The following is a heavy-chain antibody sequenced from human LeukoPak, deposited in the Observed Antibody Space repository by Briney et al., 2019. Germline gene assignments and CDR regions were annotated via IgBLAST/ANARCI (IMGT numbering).Heavy chain of an antibody. V-gene: IGHV3-23*01. D-gene: IGHD5-12*01. CDR3: AKDAGGYDLGAFDI. CDR2: ISGSGGST. CDR1: GFTVSRNY. Sequence: GGSLRLSCAASGFTVSRNYMTWVRQAPGKGLEWVSAISGSGGSTYYADSVKGRFTISRDNSKNTLYLQMNSLRAGDTAVYYCAKDAGGYDLGAFDIWGQGTMVTVSS. J-gene: IGHJ3*02.